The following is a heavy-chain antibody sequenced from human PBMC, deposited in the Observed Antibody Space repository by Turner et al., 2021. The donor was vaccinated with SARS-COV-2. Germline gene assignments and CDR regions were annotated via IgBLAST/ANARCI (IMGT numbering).Heavy chain of an antibody. J-gene: IGHJ4*02. CDR1: GGPISSSGNY. Sequence: QLQLQESGPGLVKPSETLSLTRTVSGGPISSSGNYWGWFRQPPGKGLEWIASIYHTGNTFQNPSLQSRVTISVDTSKNQFSLRLTSVTAADTAVYYCATHVVVDVGPVDFWGRGTLVTVSS. CDR2: IYHTGNT. D-gene: IGHD2-15*01. V-gene: IGHV4-39*01. CDR3: ATHVVVDVGPVDF.